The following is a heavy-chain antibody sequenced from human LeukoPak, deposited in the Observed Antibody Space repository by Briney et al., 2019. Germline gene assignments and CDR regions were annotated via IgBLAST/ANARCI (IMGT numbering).Heavy chain of an antibody. Sequence: GGSLRLSCAASGFAFSSYWMSWVRQAPGKGLEWVANIKQDGSEKYYVDSVKGRFTISRDNAKNSLYLQMNSLRAEDTAVYYCARGFLEWLLPTYYYYGMDVWGQGTTVTVSS. J-gene: IGHJ6*02. CDR3: ARGFLEWLLPTYYYYGMDV. V-gene: IGHV3-7*01. CDR2: IKQDGSEK. CDR1: GFAFSSYW. D-gene: IGHD3-3*01.